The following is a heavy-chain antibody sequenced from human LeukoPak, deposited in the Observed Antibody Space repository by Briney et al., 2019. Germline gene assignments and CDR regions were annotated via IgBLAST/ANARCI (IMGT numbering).Heavy chain of an antibody. Sequence: SETLSLTCAVYGGSFSGYYWSWIRQPPGKGLEWIGEINHSGSTNYSPSLKSRVTISVDTSKNQFSLKLSSVTAADTAVYYCARGRYSSSSGWFDPWGQGTLVTVSS. J-gene: IGHJ5*02. CDR3: ARGRYSSSSGWFDP. CDR1: GGSFSGYY. V-gene: IGHV4-34*01. CDR2: INHSGST. D-gene: IGHD6-13*01.